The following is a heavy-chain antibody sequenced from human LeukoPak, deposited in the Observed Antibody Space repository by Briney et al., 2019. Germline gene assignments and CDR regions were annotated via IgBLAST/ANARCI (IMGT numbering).Heavy chain of an antibody. V-gene: IGHV3-11*04. CDR2: ISGSGSTT. Sequence: NPGGSLRLSCAASGFIFSDYHMSWIRQAPGKGLEWASYISGSGSTTYYAASVEGRFTISRDNANNSLSLQMNSLRAEDTAVYYCATYRCTGDSCYADYDAFDFWGQGTTVIVSS. CDR1: GFIFSDYH. CDR3: ATYRCTGDSCYADYDAFDF. D-gene: IGHD2-2*01. J-gene: IGHJ3*01.